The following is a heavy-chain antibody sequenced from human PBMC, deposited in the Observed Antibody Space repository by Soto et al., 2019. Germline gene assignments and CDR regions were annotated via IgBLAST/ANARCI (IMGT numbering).Heavy chain of an antibody. V-gene: IGHV3-30-3*01. CDR3: ARDPSPYTSGWYGIDF. CDR2: MSYDGTNK. J-gene: IGHJ4*01. Sequence: PGGSLRLSCTASGFMFSAYAMLWVRQPPGKGLEWVAAMSYDGTNKYYADSLKGRFTISRDNSKHTLFLQMSSLTADDSAVYYCARDPSPYTSGWYGIDFWGLGTLVTVSS. D-gene: IGHD6-19*01. CDR1: GFMFSAYA.